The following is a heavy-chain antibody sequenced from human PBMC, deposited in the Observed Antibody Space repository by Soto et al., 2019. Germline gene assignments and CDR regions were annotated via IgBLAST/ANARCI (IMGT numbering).Heavy chain of an antibody. J-gene: IGHJ4*02. Sequence: ASVKVSCKASGYIFIGFYMHWVRQAPGQGLEWMGWINPDSGGTNYAQRFQGRVTMTRDASVNTAYMELSSLRSEDTAVYYCATDRIPSGSYLYWGQGTLVTVSS. CDR3: ATDRIPSGSYLY. V-gene: IGHV1-2*02. D-gene: IGHD1-26*01. CDR2: INPDSGGT. CDR1: GYIFIGFY.